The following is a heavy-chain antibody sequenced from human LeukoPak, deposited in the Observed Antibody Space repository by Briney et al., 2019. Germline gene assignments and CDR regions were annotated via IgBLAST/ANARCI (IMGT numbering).Heavy chain of an antibody. CDR1: GFTFSSYA. CDR3: AKDRALGSFSCYDY. J-gene: IGHJ4*02. Sequence: GGSLRLSCAASGFTFSSYAMNWVRQAPGEGLEWVSGISGNGGSTHYADSVKGRFTISRDNSKSTLSLQMNSLRAEDTAVYYCAKDRALGSFSCYDYWGQGTLVTVSS. CDR2: ISGNGGST. D-gene: IGHD2-2*01. V-gene: IGHV3-23*01.